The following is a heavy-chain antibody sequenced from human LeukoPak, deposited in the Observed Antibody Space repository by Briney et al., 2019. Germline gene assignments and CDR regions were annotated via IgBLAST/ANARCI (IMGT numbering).Heavy chain of an antibody. CDR1: GFTFSSYA. J-gene: IGHJ4*02. CDR2: ISYDGSNK. Sequence: GGSLRLSCAASGFTFSSYAMHWVRQAPGKGLEWVAVISYDGSNKYYADSVKGRFTISRDNSKNTLYLQMNSLRAEDTAVYYRARASSGYDYYFDYWGQGTLVTVSS. V-gene: IGHV3-30-3*01. D-gene: IGHD5-12*01. CDR3: ARASSGYDYYFDY.